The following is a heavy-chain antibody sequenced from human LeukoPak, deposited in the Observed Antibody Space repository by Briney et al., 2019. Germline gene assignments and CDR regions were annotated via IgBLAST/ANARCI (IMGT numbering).Heavy chain of an antibody. CDR2: ISGDSNNI. D-gene: IGHD6-19*01. CDR1: GFTFSPYS. Sequence: GGSLRLSCAASGFTFSPYSMNWVRQTPGKGLEWIAYISGDSNNIYYADSVKGRFTISRDNSKNTLYLQMNSLRAEDTAVYYCAKVSEQWLHDRYFDYWGQGTLVTVSS. J-gene: IGHJ4*02. V-gene: IGHV3-48*01. CDR3: AKVSEQWLHDRYFDY.